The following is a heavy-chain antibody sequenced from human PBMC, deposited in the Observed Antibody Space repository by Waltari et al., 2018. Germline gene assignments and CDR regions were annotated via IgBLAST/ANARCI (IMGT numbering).Heavy chain of an antibody. V-gene: IGHV4-34*01. J-gene: IGHJ4*02. CDR1: GCSFSGYY. D-gene: IGHD3-3*01. CDR2: INHSGST. CDR3: ARGRSLITIFGVVIIPFDY. Sequence: QVQLQQWGAGLLKPSETLSLTCAVSGCSFSGYYWSWIHQPPGKGLEWIGEINHSGSTNYNPSLKSRVTISVDTSKNQFSLKLSSVTAADTAVYYCARGRSLITIFGVVIIPFDYWGQGTLVTVSS.